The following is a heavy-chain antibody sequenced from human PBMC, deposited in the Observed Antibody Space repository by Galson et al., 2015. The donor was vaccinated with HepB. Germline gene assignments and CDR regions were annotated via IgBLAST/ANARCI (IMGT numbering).Heavy chain of an antibody. CDR1: GFTFSRYW. CDR2: INSDGSST. J-gene: IGHJ6*02. Sequence: SLRLSCAASGFTFSRYWMRWVRQAPGKGLVWVSRINSDGSSTTYADSVKGRFTISKDNAKNTLYLQMSSLRAEDTAVYYCVRDNYYGMDVWGQGTTVTVSS. CDR3: VRDNYYGMDV. V-gene: IGHV3-74*01.